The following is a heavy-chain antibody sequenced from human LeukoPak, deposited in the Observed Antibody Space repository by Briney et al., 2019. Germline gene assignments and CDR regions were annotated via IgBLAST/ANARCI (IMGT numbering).Heavy chain of an antibody. J-gene: IGHJ4*02. V-gene: IGHV1-69*05. CDR1: GGTFSSYA. CDR2: IIPIFGTA. Sequence: SVKVSCKASGGTFSSYAISWVRQAPGQGLERMGGIIPIFGTANYAQKFQHRVTITTDESTSTAYMELSSLRSEDTAVYYCARANHSSSSSYFDYWGQGTLVTVSS. CDR3: ARANHSSSSSYFDY. D-gene: IGHD6-6*01.